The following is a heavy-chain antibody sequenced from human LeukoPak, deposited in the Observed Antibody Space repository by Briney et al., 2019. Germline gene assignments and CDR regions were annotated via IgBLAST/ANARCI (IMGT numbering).Heavy chain of an antibody. V-gene: IGHV4-38-2*02. J-gene: IGHJ4*02. D-gene: IGHD1-26*01. CDR2: IYHSGST. CDR1: GYSISSGYY. CDR3: ARGLGGASYFDY. Sequence: SETLSLTCTVSGYSISSGYYWGWIRQPPGKGLEWIGSIYHSGSTNYNPSLKSRVTISVGTSKNQFSLKLSSVTAADTAVYYCARGLGGASYFDYWGQGTLVTVSS.